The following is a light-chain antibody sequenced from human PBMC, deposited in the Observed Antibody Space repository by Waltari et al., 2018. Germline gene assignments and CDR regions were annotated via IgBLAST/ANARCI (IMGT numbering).Light chain of an antibody. V-gene: IGKV3-15*01. CDR2: GAS. CDR1: ESVSGT. Sequence: EIVMTQSPATLSVSPGDRATLSCRASESVSGTLAWYQQRPGQAPSLLIYGASTRASGSPARFSGSGSGTEFTLTISSLQSEDFAVYYCHQYNNWPYTFGQGTKLEIK. J-gene: IGKJ2*01. CDR3: HQYNNWPYT.